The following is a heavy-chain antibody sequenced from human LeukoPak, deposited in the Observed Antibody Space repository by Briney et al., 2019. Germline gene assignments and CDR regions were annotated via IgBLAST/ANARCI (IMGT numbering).Heavy chain of an antibody. J-gene: IGHJ4*02. CDR1: GYTFTGYY. V-gene: IGHV1-2*06. CDR2: INPNSGGT. CDR3: ARDLRIAARPTQNFDY. D-gene: IGHD6-6*01. Sequence: ASVKVSCTASGYTFTGYYMHWVRQAPGQGLEWMGRINPNSGGTNYAQKFQGRVTMTRDTSISTAYMELSRLRSDDTAVYYCARDLRIAARPTQNFDYWGQGTLVTVSS.